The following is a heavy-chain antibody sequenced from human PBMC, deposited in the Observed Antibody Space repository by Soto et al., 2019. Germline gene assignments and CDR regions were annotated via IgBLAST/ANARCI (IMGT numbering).Heavy chain of an antibody. CDR2: IYYSGST. V-gene: IGHV4-39*01. Sequence: QLQLQESGPGLVKPSETLSLTCTVSGGSISSSSYYWGWIRQPPGKGLEWIGSIYYSGSTYYNPSLKSRVTISRDTSKDPASRTLSSVAAADTAGYYCARTGVIAYCGGDCYSAKSPPWRVDAFEIWGEGTMDTDS. D-gene: IGHD2-21*02. CDR1: GGSISSSSYY. J-gene: IGHJ3*02. CDR3: ARTGVIAYCGGDCYSAKSPPWRVDAFEI.